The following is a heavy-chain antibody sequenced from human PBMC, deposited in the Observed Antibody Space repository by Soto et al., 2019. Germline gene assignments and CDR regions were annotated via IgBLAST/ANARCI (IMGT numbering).Heavy chain of an antibody. J-gene: IGHJ4*02. CDR1: GFTFDDYG. Sequence: EVRLVESGGGVVRPGKFLILSCAASGFTFDDYGMTWVRQAPGKGLEWVSSINWNGGTTGYADSVKGRFTISRDNAKNSLYLQMSSLRAEDTALYYCARGDNSGLYHDSDYWGQGTLVTVSS. D-gene: IGHD3-22*01. CDR3: ARGDNSGLYHDSDY. V-gene: IGHV3-20*04. CDR2: INWNGGTT.